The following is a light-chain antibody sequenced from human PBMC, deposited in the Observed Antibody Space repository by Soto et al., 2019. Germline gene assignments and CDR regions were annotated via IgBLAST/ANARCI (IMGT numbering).Light chain of an antibody. J-gene: IGLJ3*02. CDR2: DVN. V-gene: IGLV2-14*03. CDR3: NSYTSSGTVV. Sequence: QSVLTQPASVSGAPRQSITISCTGGSSDVGGHNYVSWYQHNPGKAPKLLIYDVNNRPSGVSNRFSGSKSGNKASLTISGLQAEDEADYYCNSYTSSGTVVFGGGTKLTVL. CDR1: SSDVGGHNY.